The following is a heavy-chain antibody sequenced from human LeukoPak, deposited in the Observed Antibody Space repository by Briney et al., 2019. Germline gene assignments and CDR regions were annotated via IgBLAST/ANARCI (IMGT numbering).Heavy chain of an antibody. CDR1: GFTFSNTW. J-gene: IGHJ4*02. Sequence: GGSLRLSCAASGFTFSNTWMNWVRQAPGKGLEWVGRIQSKTGGGTTEYAAPVKGRFTISRDDSKTTLYLQMNSLKTEDTAVYYCATLTVRGVINIWGQGTLVTVSS. D-gene: IGHD3-10*01. V-gene: IGHV3-15*01. CDR2: IQSKTGGGTT. CDR3: ATLTVRGVINI.